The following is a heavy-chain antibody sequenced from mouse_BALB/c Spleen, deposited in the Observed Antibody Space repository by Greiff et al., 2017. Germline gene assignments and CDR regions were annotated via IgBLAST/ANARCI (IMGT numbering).Heavy chain of an antibody. Sequence: EVQLVESGGGLVQPGGSRKLSCAASGFTFSSFGMHWVRQAPEKGLEWVAYISSGSSTIYYADTVKGRFTISRDNPKNTLFLQMTSLRSEDTAMYYCARRGLGRAWFAYWGQGTLVTVSA. D-gene: IGHD4-1*01. J-gene: IGHJ3*01. CDR1: GFTFSSFG. CDR2: ISSGSSTI. V-gene: IGHV5-17*02. CDR3: ARRGLGRAWFAY.